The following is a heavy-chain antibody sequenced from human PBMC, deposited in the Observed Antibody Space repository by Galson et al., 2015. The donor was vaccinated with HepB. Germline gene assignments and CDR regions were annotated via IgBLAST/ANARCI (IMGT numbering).Heavy chain of an antibody. CDR3: VRPPASGLPGGGG. Sequence: SETLSLTCTVSGGSISSSSYYWGWIRQPPGKGLEWIGSIYYSGSTYYNPSLKSRVTISVDTYKNQFSLKLSSVTAADTAVYYCVRPPASGLPGGGGWGQGTMVTVSS. V-gene: IGHV4-39*01. D-gene: IGHD2-15*01. J-gene: IGHJ3*01. CDR2: IYYSGST. CDR1: GGSISSSSYY.